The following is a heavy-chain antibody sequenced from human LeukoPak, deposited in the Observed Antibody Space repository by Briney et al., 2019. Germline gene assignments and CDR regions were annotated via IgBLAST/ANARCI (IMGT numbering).Heavy chain of an antibody. CDR1: GGSISSYY. CDR2: IYYGGST. V-gene: IGHV4-59*01. Sequence: PSETLSLTCTVSGGSISSYYWSWIRQPPGKGLEWIGYIYYGGSTNYNPSLKSRVTISVDTSKNQFSLKLSSVTAADTAVYYCARYDYYYGMDVWGQGTTVTVSS. J-gene: IGHJ6*02. CDR3: ARYDYYYGMDV.